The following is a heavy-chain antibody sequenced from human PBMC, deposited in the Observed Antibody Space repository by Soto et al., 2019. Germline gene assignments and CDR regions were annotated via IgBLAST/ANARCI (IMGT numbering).Heavy chain of an antibody. CDR3: AGGRAVAV. Sequence: EVQLVESGGGLVQPGGSLRLSCVASGFTFSDYCMTWVRQAPGKGLEWVANIKSAGSEKNYVDSVKGRFTISRDNANNSLFLQMNSLRGEDTGIYYCAGGRAVAVWGQGTLVIVSS. CDR2: IKSAGSEK. CDR1: GFTFSDYC. D-gene: IGHD6-19*01. J-gene: IGHJ4*02. V-gene: IGHV3-7*02.